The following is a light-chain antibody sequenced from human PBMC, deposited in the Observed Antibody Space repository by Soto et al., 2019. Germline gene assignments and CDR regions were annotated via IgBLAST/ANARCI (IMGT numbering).Light chain of an antibody. CDR1: SSNIGNSD. CDR3: GTWDTSLSAAV. V-gene: IGLV1-51*02. Sequence: QSVLTQPPSVSAAPGQKVTISCSGSSSNIGNSDVSWYQHLPGTAPKLLIWRDNERPSGISVRFSAFKSGTSATLGITGLQTGDEADYYCGTWDTSLSAAVFGGGTKVTVL. J-gene: IGLJ2*01. CDR2: RDN.